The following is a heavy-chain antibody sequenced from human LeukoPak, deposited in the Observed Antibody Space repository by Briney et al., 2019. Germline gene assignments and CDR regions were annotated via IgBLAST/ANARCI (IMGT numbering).Heavy chain of an antibody. CDR1: GFTFSSYA. CDR3: ARFPDYDFWSGYFYYYYGMDA. V-gene: IGHV3-30-3*01. J-gene: IGHJ6*02. D-gene: IGHD3-3*01. Sequence: PGGSLRLSCAASGFTFSSYAMRWVRQAPGKGLEWVAVISSDGSNKYYADSVKGRFTISRDNSKNTLYLQMNSLRAEDTAVYYCARFPDYDFWSGYFYYYYGMDAWGQGTTVTVSS. CDR2: ISSDGSNK.